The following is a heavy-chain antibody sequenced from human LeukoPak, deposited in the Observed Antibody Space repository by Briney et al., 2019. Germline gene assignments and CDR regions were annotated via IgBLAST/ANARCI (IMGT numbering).Heavy chain of an antibody. CDR1: GFTFSSYD. CDR3: ARDIPSGFYTPDH. V-gene: IGHV3-23*01. Sequence: GGSQRLSCAASGFTFSSYDMRWLRQAPGKGLELVSAIGGSGGSTYYADSVKGRFTIARDNSENTLYLQMNSLRVEDTAVYYCARDIPSGFYTPDHWGRGTLVTVSS. CDR2: IGGSGGST. D-gene: IGHD5-12*01. J-gene: IGHJ4*02.